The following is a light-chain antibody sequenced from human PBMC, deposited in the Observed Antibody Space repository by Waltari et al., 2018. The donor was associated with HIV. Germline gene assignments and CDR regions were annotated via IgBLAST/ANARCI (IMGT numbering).Light chain of an antibody. Sequence: QSALTQSASVSGSPGQSITISCTGTSSDVGLYNYVSWYQQHPGKAPKLLIYDVSNRPSGVSERFSGSKSGNTAALTISGLQAEDEADYYCSSYTSSGTLVFGGGTKLTVL. V-gene: IGLV2-14*03. J-gene: IGLJ3*02. CDR2: DVS. CDR3: SSYTSSGTLV. CDR1: SSDVGLYNY.